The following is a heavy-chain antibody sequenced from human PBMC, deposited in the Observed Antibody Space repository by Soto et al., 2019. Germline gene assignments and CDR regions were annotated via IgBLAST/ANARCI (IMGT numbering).Heavy chain of an antibody. Sequence: PGGSLRLSCAASGFTFSSYAMHWVRQAPGKGLEWVAVISYDGSNKYYADSVKGRFTISRDNSKNTLYLQMNSLRAEDTAVYYCARELGYCSSTSCKRHYYYYGMDVWGQGTTVTVS. CDR3: ARELGYCSSTSCKRHYYYYGMDV. CDR2: ISYDGSNK. D-gene: IGHD2-2*01. CDR1: GFTFSSYA. V-gene: IGHV3-30-3*01. J-gene: IGHJ6*02.